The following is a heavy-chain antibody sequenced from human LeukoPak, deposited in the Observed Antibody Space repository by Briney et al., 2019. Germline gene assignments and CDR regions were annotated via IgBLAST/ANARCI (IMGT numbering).Heavy chain of an antibody. CDR2: ISAYNGNT. V-gene: IGHV1-18*01. CDR1: GYTFTSYG. CDR3: ARGVLLWFGELNWFDP. D-gene: IGHD3-10*01. Sequence: ASVKVSCKASGYTFTSYGISWVQQAPGQGLEWMGWISAYNGNTNYAQKLQGRVTMTTDTSTSTAYMELRSLRSDDAAVYYCARGVLLWFGELNWFDPWGQGTLVTVSS. J-gene: IGHJ5*02.